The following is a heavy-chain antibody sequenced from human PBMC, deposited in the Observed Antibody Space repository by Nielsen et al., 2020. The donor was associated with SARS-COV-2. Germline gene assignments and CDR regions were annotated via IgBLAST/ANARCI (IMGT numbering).Heavy chain of an antibody. J-gene: IGHJ3*02. D-gene: IGHD6-13*01. CDR2: IKSKTHSYET. CDR3: TSVNPISVSWFDAFDI. Sequence: GSLRLSWPASGFSLSDSCMHWVRQPSGKGLGSVVRIKSKTHSYETVYAASVRDRLTISRDDSKNTAYLQMHSLKPEDTAVYFCTSVNPISVSWFDAFDIWGQGTMVTVSS. V-gene: IGHV3-73*01. CDR1: GFSLSDSC.